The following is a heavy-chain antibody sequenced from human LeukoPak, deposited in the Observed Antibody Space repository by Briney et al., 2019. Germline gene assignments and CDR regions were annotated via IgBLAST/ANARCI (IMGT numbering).Heavy chain of an antibody. CDR1: GFTFSYYG. D-gene: IGHD2-2*01. CDR2: VSYDGSNK. J-gene: IGHJ4*02. CDR3: AKDGGCSSTTCYSPYYFDY. Sequence: GGSLRLSCAASGFTFSYYGMHWVRQAPGKGLDWVAVVSYDGSNKYYAASVKGRFTISRVNSKNTLYLQLNSLRAEDTAVYYCAKDGGCSSTTCYSPYYFDYWGQGTLSPSPQ. V-gene: IGHV3-30*18.